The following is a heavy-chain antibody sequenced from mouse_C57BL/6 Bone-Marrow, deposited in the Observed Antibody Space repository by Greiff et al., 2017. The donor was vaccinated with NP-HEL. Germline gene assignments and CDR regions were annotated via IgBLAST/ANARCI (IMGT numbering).Heavy chain of an antibody. CDR1: GFTFSSYA. D-gene: IGHD2-3*01. Sequence: EVKVEESGGGLVKPGGSLKLSCAASGFTFSSYAMSWVRQTPEKRLEWVATISDGGSYTYYPDNVKGRFTISRDNAKNNLYLQMSHLKSEDTAMYYCARDYDGYYRAWFAYWGQGTLVTVSA. V-gene: IGHV5-4*01. CDR3: ARDYDGYYRAWFAY. J-gene: IGHJ3*01. CDR2: ISDGGSYT.